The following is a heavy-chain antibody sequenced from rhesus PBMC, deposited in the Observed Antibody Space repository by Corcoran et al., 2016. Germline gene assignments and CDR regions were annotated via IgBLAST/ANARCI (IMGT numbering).Heavy chain of an antibody. J-gene: IGHJ4*01. CDR3: AKLGVDY. D-gene: IGHD3-34*01. Sequence: EVQLVQSGAEVKKPGASVKISCKASGYTFTDYYLHWVRQAPGKGLEWMGRVDPEDGKAIHAQKVQYRVTSTADTSTDTAYMELSSLRSEDTAVYYCAKLGVDYWGQGVLVTVSS. V-gene: IGHV1-111*02. CDR1: GYTFTDYY. CDR2: VDPEDGKA.